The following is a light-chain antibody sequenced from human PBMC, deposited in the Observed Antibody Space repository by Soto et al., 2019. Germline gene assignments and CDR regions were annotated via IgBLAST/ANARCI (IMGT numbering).Light chain of an antibody. CDR3: SSYTSSNTLV. CDR2: DVT. CDR1: SSDVGAYNY. J-gene: IGLJ2*01. Sequence: QSVLTQPASVSGSPGQSITISCTGTSSDVGAYNYVSWYQQHPGKAPELMIYDVTNRPSGVSNRFSGSKSGITASLTISGLQAADEADYYCSSYTSSNTLVFGGGTKLTVL. V-gene: IGLV2-14*01.